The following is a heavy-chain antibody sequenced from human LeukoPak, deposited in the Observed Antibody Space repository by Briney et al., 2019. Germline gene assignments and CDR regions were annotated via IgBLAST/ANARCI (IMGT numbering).Heavy chain of an antibody. V-gene: IGHV1-18*01. CDR3: AREMTYYDSSGYYYAQYYFDY. CDR2: ISAYNGNT. D-gene: IGHD3-22*01. CDR1: GYTFTSYG. Sequence: ASVKVSCKASGYTFTSYGISWVRRAPGQGLEWMGWISAYNGNTNYAQKLQGRVTMTTDTSTSTAYMELRSLRSDDTAVYYCAREMTYYDSSGYYYAQYYFDYWGQGTLVTVSS. J-gene: IGHJ4*02.